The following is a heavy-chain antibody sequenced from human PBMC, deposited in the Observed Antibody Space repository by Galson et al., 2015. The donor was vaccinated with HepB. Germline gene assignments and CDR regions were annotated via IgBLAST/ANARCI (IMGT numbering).Heavy chain of an antibody. D-gene: IGHD1-20*01. Sequence: SLRLSCAASGFTFSSYAMHWVRQAPGKGLEWVAVISYDGSNKYYADSVKGRFTISRDNSKNTLYLQMNSLRAEDTAVYYCARDRYITGKAPDAFDIWGQGTMVTVSS. J-gene: IGHJ3*02. V-gene: IGHV3-30*04. CDR2: ISYDGSNK. CDR3: ARDRYITGKAPDAFDI. CDR1: GFTFSSYA.